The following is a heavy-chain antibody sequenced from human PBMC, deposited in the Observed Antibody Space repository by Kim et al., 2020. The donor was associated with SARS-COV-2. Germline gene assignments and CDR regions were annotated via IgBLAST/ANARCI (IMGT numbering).Heavy chain of an antibody. CDR2: ISSSSSYI. D-gene: IGHD3-10*01. CDR3: ARDFLEWFGELLGGMDV. CDR1: GFTFSSYS. J-gene: IGHJ6*02. Sequence: GGSLRLSCAASGFTFSSYSMNWVRQAPGKGLEWVSSISSSSSYIYYADSVKGRFTISRDNAKNSLYLQMNSLRAEDTAVYYCARDFLEWFGELLGGMDVWGQGTTVAVSS. V-gene: IGHV3-21*01.